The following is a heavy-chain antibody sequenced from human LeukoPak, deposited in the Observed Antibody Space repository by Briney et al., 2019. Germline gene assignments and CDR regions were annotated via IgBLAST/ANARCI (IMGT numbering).Heavy chain of an antibody. CDR1: GDSIRSYY. J-gene: IGHJ4*01. CDR2: IYYTGST. V-gene: IGHV4-59*08. Sequence: PSEILSLTCTVSGDSIRSYYWNWLRRPPGKGLEWIGYIYYTGSTSYNPSLKSRVTISLDTSKSQFSLRLTSVTAADTAVYYCASHGSSGHDPLTWGQGTLVTVSS. D-gene: IGHD5-12*01. CDR3: ASHGSSGHDPLT.